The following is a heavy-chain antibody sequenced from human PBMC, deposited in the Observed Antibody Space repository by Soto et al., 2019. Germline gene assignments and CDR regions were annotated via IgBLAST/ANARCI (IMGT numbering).Heavy chain of an antibody. J-gene: IGHJ4*02. V-gene: IGHV3-30-3*01. D-gene: IGHD1-26*01. Sequence: QVQLVESGGGVVQPGRSLRLSCAASGFTFSSYAMHWVRQAPGKGLEWVAVISYDGSNKYYADSVKGRFTISRDNSKNPLYLQMNSLRAEDTAVYYCARGGGIVGATTPFDYWGQGTLVTVSS. CDR1: GFTFSSYA. CDR2: ISYDGSNK. CDR3: ARGGGIVGATTPFDY.